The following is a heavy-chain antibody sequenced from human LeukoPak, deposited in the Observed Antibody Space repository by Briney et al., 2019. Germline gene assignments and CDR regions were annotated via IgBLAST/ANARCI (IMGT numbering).Heavy chain of an antibody. CDR1: GFTFSSYA. D-gene: IGHD3-10*01. CDR3: TRGSRFDY. V-gene: IGHV3-23*01. J-gene: IGHJ4*02. CDR2: ISGSGGST. Sequence: GGPLRLSCAASGFTFSSYAMSWVRQAPGKGLEWVSAISGSGGSTYYADSVKGRFTISRDNAKNSVYLQMNSLRVEDTAMYYCTRGSRFDYWGRGAPVTVSS.